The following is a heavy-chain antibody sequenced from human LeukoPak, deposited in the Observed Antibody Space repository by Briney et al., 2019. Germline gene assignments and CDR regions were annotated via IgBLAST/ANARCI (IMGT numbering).Heavy chain of an antibody. Sequence: SETLSLTCAVYVGSLSGYFSSWIRHPPGKGLEYIGEINGNINHSGSTTSTPSVRTRVIISLDTSQYQFSLKLIAVTAADTAVYYCARHEYGSSSAAFDSWGQGTMVTVSS. CDR3: ARHEYGSSSAAFDS. CDR1: VGSLSGYF. D-gene: IGHD6-6*01. CDR2: INGNINHSGST. V-gene: IGHV4-34*01. J-gene: IGHJ3*01.